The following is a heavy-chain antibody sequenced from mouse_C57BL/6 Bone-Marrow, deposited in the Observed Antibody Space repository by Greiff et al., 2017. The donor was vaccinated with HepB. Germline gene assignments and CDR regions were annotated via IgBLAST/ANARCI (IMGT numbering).Heavy chain of an antibody. CDR3: ATMITTWYFDV. CDR2: ISSGSSTN. Sequence: EVKVEESGGGLVQPGGSRKLSCAASGFTFSSFGMHWVRQAPEKGLEWVAYISSGSSTNYYADTVKGRFTISRDNPKNTLFLQMTSLRSEDTAMYYCATMITTWYFDVWGAGTTVTVSS. D-gene: IGHD2-4*01. J-gene: IGHJ1*01. V-gene: IGHV5-17*02. CDR1: GFTFSSFG.